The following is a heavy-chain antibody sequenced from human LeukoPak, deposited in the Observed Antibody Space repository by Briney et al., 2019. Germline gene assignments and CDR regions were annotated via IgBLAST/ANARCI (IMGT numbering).Heavy chain of an antibody. CDR2: ISSSSYI. J-gene: IGHJ4*02. CDR3: ARGLELGYCSGGSCYPRIGFDY. CDR1: GFTFSSYS. V-gene: IGHV3-21*01. Sequence: GGSLRLSCAASGFTFSSYSMNWVRQAPGKGLEWVSSISSSSYIYYADSVKGRFTISRDNAKNSLYLQMNSLRAEDTAVYYCARGLELGYCSGGSCYPRIGFDYWGQGTLVTVSS. D-gene: IGHD2-15*01.